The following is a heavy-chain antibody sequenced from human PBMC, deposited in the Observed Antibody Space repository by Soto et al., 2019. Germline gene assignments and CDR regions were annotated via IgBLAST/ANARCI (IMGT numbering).Heavy chain of an antibody. Sequence: PGGSLRLSCAASGFTFSSYAMTWVRQAPGKGLEWVSALSGSGVSTYYADSVKGRFTISRDNSKNTLYLQMNSLRAEDTAVYYCASEGRTTVTKSQLTAILKGGYYYYGMDVWGQGTTVTVSS. D-gene: IGHD4-17*01. CDR3: ASEGRTTVTKSQLTAILKGGYYYYGMDV. V-gene: IGHV3-23*01. CDR2: LSGSGVST. CDR1: GFTFSSYA. J-gene: IGHJ6*02.